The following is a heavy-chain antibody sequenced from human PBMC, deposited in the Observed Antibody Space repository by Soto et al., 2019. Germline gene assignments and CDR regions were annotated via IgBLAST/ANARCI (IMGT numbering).Heavy chain of an antibody. CDR1: GNSFNNLC. Sequence: PGESLKISCQGSGNSFNNLCIAWVRQMPGKGLEWMGIIFPADSDTRYSPSFQGQVTISADKSISTAYLQWSSQKASDTSIYYGARQGYSYGYDFWGQGTKGTVSS. D-gene: IGHD5-18*01. CDR2: IFPADSDT. J-gene: IGHJ4*02. V-gene: IGHV5-51*01. CDR3: ARQGYSYGYDF.